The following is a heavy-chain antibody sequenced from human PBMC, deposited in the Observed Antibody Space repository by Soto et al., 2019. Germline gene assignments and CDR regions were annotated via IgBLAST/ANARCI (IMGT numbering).Heavy chain of an antibody. V-gene: IGHV3-33*01. CDR3: ARDPSALSSYGPDGGFDY. CDR1: GFTFSSYG. J-gene: IGHJ4*02. Sequence: QVQLVESGGGVVQPGRSLRLSCAASGFTFSSYGMHWVRQAPGKGLEWVAVIWYDGSNKYYADSVKGRFTISRDNSKNTLYLQMNSLRAEDTAVYYCARDPSALSSYGPDGGFDYWGQGTLVTVSS. D-gene: IGHD5-18*01. CDR2: IWYDGSNK.